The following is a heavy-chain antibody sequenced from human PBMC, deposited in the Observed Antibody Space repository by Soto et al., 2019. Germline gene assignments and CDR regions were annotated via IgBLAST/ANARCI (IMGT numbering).Heavy chain of an antibody. V-gene: IGHV4-34*01. Sequence: SETLSLTCAVYGGSFSGYYWSWIRQPPGKGLEWIGEINHSGSTNYNPSLKSRVTISVDTSKNQFSLKLSSVTAADTAVYYCARGRGLLRYYYYGMDVWGQGTTVTVSS. D-gene: IGHD2-15*01. CDR1: GGSFSGYY. CDR2: INHSGST. CDR3: ARGRGLLRYYYYGMDV. J-gene: IGHJ6*02.